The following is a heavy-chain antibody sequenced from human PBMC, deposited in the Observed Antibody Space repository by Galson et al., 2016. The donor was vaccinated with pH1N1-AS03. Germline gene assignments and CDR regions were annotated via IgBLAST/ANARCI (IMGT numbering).Heavy chain of an antibody. D-gene: IGHD6-19*01. CDR1: GFIFSNYA. Sequence: SLRLSCAASGFIFSNYAMTWVRQAPGKGLEWVSAISPTGPHYAVSVKGRFTISRDNSKNTVYLQMNSLRVEDTAFYFCAREINYGRGWYSVDYLGQGTLVTVSS. V-gene: IGHV3-23*01. CDR2: ISPTGP. J-gene: IGHJ4*02. CDR3: AREINYGRGWYSVDY.